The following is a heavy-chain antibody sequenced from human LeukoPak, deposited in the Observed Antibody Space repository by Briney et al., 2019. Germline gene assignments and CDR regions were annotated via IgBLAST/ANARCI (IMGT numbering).Heavy chain of an antibody. CDR1: GYTFTSYG. V-gene: IGHV1-18*01. D-gene: IGHD3-9*01. J-gene: IGHJ6*02. Sequence: ASVKVSCKASGYTFTSYGISWVRQAPGQGLEWMGWISAYNGNTNYAQKLQGRVTMTTDTSTGTAYMELRSLRSDDTAVYYCALQPVVRYFDWLENYYYYGMDVWGQGTTVTVSS. CDR3: ALQPVVRYFDWLENYYYYGMDV. CDR2: ISAYNGNT.